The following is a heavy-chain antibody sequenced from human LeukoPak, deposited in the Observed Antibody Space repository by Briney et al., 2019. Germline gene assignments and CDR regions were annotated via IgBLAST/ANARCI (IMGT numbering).Heavy chain of an antibody. V-gene: IGHV3-30*02. CDR3: AKDDVLGLWFGELFN. CDR1: GFTFSSYG. D-gene: IGHD3-10*01. J-gene: IGHJ4*02. Sequence: GGSLRLSCAASGFTFSSYGMHWVRQAPGKGLEWVAFIRYDGSNKYYADSVKGRFTISRDNSKNTLYLQMNSLRAEDTAVYYCAKDDVLGLWFGELFNWGQGTLVTVSS. CDR2: IRYDGSNK.